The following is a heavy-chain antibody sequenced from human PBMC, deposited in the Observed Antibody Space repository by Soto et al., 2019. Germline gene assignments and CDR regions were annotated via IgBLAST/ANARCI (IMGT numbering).Heavy chain of an antibody. D-gene: IGHD5-18*01. CDR3: ASDDTALLGVDV. V-gene: IGHV1-69*01. CDR1: GDTFSSYG. CDR2: IIPLFGTA. Sequence: QVQLVQSGAEVKKPGSSVKVSCKTSGDTFSSYGISWVRQAPGQGLEWMGGIIPLFGTAHYAQKFQGRVTMTTGESTRTAYMELSSLKSDDTAIFYCASDDTALLGVDVGGQGTTVTVS. J-gene: IGHJ6*02.